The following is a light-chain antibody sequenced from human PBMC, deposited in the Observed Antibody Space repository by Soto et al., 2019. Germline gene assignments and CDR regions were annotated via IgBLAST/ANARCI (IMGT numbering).Light chain of an antibody. CDR2: INSDGSH. CDR3: QTWGTGIRV. V-gene: IGLV4-69*02. CDR1: SGHSSYA. J-gene: IGLJ1*01. Sequence: QPVLTQSPSASASLGAPVKLTCTLSSGHSSYAIAWHQQQPEKGPRYLMKINSDGSHTKGDGIPDRFSGSSSGAERYLTISSLQSEDEADYYCQTWGTGIRVFGTGTKVTVL.